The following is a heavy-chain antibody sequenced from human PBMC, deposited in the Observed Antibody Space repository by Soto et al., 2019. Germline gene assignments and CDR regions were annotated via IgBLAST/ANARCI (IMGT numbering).Heavy chain of an antibody. J-gene: IGHJ4*02. CDR1: GYTLTELS. CDR3: ATALYDSSGYSHSSFDY. CDR2: FDPEDGET. D-gene: IGHD3-22*01. V-gene: IGHV1-24*01. Sequence: ASVKVSCKVSGYTLTELSMHWARQAPGKGLEWMGGFDPEDGETIYAQKFQGRVTMTEDTSTDTAYMELSSLRSEDTAVYYCATALYDSSGYSHSSFDYWGQGTLVTVSS.